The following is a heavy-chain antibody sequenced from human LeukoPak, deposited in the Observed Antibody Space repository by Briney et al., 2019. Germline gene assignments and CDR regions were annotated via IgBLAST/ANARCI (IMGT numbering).Heavy chain of an antibody. D-gene: IGHD3-3*01. Sequence: GASVKVSCKAFGYTFTSYDINWVRQATGKGIEWMGWMNPNSGNTGYAQKFQGRVTITKNTSISTAYMELSSLRSEDTAVYYCARSIIGVLRFLEWLPKYYYYYYMDVWGKGTTVTVSS. CDR1: GYTFTSYD. CDR3: ARSIIGVLRFLEWLPKYYYYYYMDV. CDR2: MNPNSGNT. J-gene: IGHJ6*03. V-gene: IGHV1-8*03.